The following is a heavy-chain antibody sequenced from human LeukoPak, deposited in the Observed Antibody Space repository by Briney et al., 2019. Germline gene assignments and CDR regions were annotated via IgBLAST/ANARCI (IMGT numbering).Heavy chain of an antibody. V-gene: IGHV1-18*01. CDR1: GYTFTSYG. D-gene: IGHD1-26*01. CDR3: ARDSWGSYLAFDI. Sequence: GASVKVSCKASGYTFTSYGISWVRQAPGQGVEWMGWISAYNGNTNYSQKLQGRVTMTTDTYTSTAYMELRSLRSDDTAVYYCARDSWGSYLAFDIWGQGTMVTVSS. CDR2: ISAYNGNT. J-gene: IGHJ3*02.